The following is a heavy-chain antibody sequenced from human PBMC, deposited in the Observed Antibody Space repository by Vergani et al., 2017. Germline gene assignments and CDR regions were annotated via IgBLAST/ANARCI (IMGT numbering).Heavy chain of an antibody. CDR1: GFSLSTSGVG. J-gene: IGHJ5*02. V-gene: IGHV2-5*02. Sequence: QITLKESGPTLVKPTQTLTLTCTFSGFSLSTSGVGVGWIRQPPGKALEWLALIYWDDDKRYSPSLKSRLTITKDTSKNQVVLTMTNMDPVDTATYYCALGWIAETRRWWFDPWGQGTLVTVSS. D-gene: IGHD5-12*01. CDR3: ALGWIAETRRWWFDP. CDR2: IYWDDDK.